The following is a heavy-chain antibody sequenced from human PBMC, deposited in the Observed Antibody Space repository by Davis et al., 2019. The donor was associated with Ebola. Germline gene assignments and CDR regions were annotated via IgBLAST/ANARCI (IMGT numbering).Heavy chain of an antibody. V-gene: IGHV4-59*08. CDR2: IFYNG. D-gene: IGHD2-21*01. CDR1: GVSIRNYY. Sequence: PSETLSLTCSVSGVSIRNYYWSWIRQSPGKGLEWIGYIFYNGDSSSSLKSRVTIPADTSKNEFSLKLNSVTAAETAVYYCVRHSDGTASDDWFDLWGQGTLVTVSS. J-gene: IGHJ4*02. CDR3: VRHSDGTASDDWFDL.